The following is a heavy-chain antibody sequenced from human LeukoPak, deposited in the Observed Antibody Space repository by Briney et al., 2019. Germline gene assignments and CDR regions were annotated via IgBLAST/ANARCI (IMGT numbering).Heavy chain of an antibody. CDR1: GYTFTGYY. V-gene: IGHV1-2*02. CDR2: INPNSGDT. J-gene: IGHJ4*02. CDR3: ATGGNWDFDY. D-gene: IGHD4-23*01. Sequence: ASVKVSCKASGYTFTGYYMHWVRQAPGQGLEWMGWINPNSGDTNYAQKFQGRVTMTRDTSISTAYMELSSLRSEDMAVYYCATGGNWDFDYWGQGTLVTVSS.